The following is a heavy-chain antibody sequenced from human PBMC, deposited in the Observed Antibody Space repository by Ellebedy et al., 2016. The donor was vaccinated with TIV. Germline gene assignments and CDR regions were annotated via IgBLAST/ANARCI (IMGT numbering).Heavy chain of an antibody. Sequence: GESLKISCAASEFTFTNYWMHWVRQVPGKGLVWVARSDQEGSGTSYADSVKGRFTISRDNAKNTLYLQMNSLRAEDTAVYYCSTVFEIWGQGTVVTVSS. CDR2: SDQEGSGT. CDR3: STVFEI. J-gene: IGHJ3*02. V-gene: IGHV3-74*01. CDR1: EFTFTNYW.